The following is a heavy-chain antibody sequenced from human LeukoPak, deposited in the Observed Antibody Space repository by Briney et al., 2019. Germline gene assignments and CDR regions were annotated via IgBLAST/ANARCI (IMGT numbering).Heavy chain of an antibody. Sequence: PSETLSLTCTVSGGSISSYYWSWIRQPAGKGLEWIGRIYTSGSTNYNPSLKSRVTISVDTSKNQFSLKLSSVTAADTAVYYCARGGEMAAYYYYYMDVWGKGTTVTISS. D-gene: IGHD5-24*01. CDR1: GGSISSYY. CDR3: ARGGEMAAYYYYYMDV. CDR2: IYTSGST. J-gene: IGHJ6*03. V-gene: IGHV4-4*07.